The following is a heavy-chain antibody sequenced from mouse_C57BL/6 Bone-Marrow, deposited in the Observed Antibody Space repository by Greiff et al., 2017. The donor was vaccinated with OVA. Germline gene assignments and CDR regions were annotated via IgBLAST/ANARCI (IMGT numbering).Heavy chain of an antibody. D-gene: IGHD1-1*01. Sequence: EVNVVESGGGLVQSGRSLRLSCATSGFTFSDFYMEWVRQAPGKGLEWIAASRNKANDYTTEYSASVKGRFIVSRDTSQSILYLQMNALRAEDTAIYYCASSRYYAMDYWGQGTSVTVSS. CDR1: GFTFSDFY. CDR3: ASSRYYAMDY. CDR2: SRNKANDYTT. V-gene: IGHV7-1*01. J-gene: IGHJ4*01.